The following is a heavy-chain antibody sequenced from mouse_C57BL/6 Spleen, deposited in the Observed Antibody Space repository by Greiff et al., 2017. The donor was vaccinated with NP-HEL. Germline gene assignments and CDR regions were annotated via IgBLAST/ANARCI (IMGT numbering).Heavy chain of an antibody. CDR1: GYTFTSYW. Sequence: QVQLQQPGAELVRPGTSVKLSCKASGYTFTSYWMHWVKQRPGQGLEWIGVIDPSDSYTNYNQKFKGKATLTVDTSSSTAYMQLSSLTSEDSAVYYCAKSYYGYVFDYWGQGTTLTVSS. J-gene: IGHJ2*01. V-gene: IGHV1-59*01. CDR3: AKSYYGYVFDY. D-gene: IGHD2-9*01. CDR2: IDPSDSYT.